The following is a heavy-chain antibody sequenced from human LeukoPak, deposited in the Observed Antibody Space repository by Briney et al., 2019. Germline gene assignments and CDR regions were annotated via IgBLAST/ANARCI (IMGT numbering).Heavy chain of an antibody. CDR3: AKDRRGYRAVTIDY. V-gene: IGHV3-23*03. D-gene: IGHD4-17*01. CDR2: IYSGGST. Sequence: GGSLRLSCAASGFTFSSYSMNWVRQAPGKGLEWVSVIYSGGSTYYADSVKGRFTISRDNSKNTLYLQMNSLRAEDTAVYYCAKDRRGYRAVTIDYWGQGTLVTVSS. CDR1: GFTFSSYS. J-gene: IGHJ4*02.